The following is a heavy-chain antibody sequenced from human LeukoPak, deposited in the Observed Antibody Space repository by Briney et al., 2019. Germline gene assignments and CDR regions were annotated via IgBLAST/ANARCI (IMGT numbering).Heavy chain of an antibody. V-gene: IGHV5-51*01. CDR2: IHPGDSDT. D-gene: IGHD3-9*01. Sequence: GESLNISCPGYAYSFTSYLIGWARHMPRQGLEWMGIIHPGDSDTRYSPSFQGQDTISGDKSICTCYLQWSSLKASDTAMYYCARQPYCDILTVVDPWGQGTLVTVSS. CDR1: AYSFTSYL. CDR3: ARQPYCDILTVVDP. J-gene: IGHJ5*02.